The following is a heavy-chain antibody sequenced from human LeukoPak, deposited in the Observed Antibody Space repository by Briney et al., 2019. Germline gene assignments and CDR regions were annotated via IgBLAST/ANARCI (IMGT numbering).Heavy chain of an antibody. CDR1: GGSISSYY. V-gene: IGHV4-59*08. J-gene: IGHJ6*02. Sequence: SETLSLTCTVSGGSISSYYWSWIRQPPGEGLEWSGYIYYSGSTNYNPSLQSRVTISVDTSKDQFSLKLSSVTAADTAVYYCARLRFTDYYYYGMDVWGQGTTVTVSS. D-gene: IGHD3-10*01. CDR2: IYYSGST. CDR3: ARLRFTDYYYYGMDV.